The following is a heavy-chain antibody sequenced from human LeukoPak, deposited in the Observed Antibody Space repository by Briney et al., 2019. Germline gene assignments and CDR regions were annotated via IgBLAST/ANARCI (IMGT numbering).Heavy chain of an antibody. CDR1: GFPFSSYG. J-gene: IGHJ4*02. CDR2: ISYDGSNE. V-gene: IGHV3-30*03. D-gene: IGHD2-2*01. CDR3: ARAPAGRRLIPYYFDY. Sequence: GRSLRLSCVASGFPFSSYGMHWVRQAPGKGLEWVAFISYDGSNENIADSVKGRFIISRDNSKNTLYLQMNSLRAEDTAVYYCARAPAGRRLIPYYFDYWGQGTLVTVSS.